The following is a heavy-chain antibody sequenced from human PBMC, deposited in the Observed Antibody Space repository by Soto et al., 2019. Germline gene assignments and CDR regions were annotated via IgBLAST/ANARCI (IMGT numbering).Heavy chain of an antibody. CDR2: ISHDGNSH. D-gene: IGHD2-2*01. CDR3: VKAQERCAQDFAVVSTSFDI. CDR1: GFSFSNYG. V-gene: IGHV3-30*18. Sequence: QVHLVESGGGVVQPGRSLRLSCEGSGFSFSNYGIHWVRQAPGKGLEWVAVISHDGNSHHLADSVRGRFTISRDNSKNLLLLHMTSIRCADSAVYHCVKAQERCAQDFAVVSTSFDIWGHGTMVTVSS. J-gene: IGHJ3*02.